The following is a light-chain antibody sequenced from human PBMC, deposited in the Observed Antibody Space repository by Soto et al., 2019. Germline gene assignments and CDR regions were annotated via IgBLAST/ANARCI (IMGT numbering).Light chain of an antibody. V-gene: IGKV3-20*01. CDR3: LQHYDFPFT. CDR1: RRDINVD. CDR2: GAS. Sequence: EVELTQCPATLSMSRGESTHRACRAGRRDINVDVAWLQQKPGHAPRLLIYGASNRATGIPYRFSGSGSGTDFTLTINELQPEDVAIYFSLQHYDFPFTFGQGTKADTK. J-gene: IGKJ3*01.